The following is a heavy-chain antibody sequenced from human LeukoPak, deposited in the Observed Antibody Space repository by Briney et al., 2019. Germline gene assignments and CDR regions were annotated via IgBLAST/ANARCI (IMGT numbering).Heavy chain of an antibody. CDR2: IYYSGST. Sequence: SETLSLTRTVSGGSISSGGYYWSWIRQHPGKGLEWIGYIYYSGSTYYNPSLKSRVTISVDTSKNQFSLKLSSVTAADTAVYYCARRIAARPYYFDYWGQGTLVTVSS. CDR1: GGSISSGGYY. CDR3: ARRIAARPYYFDY. D-gene: IGHD6-6*01. V-gene: IGHV4-31*03. J-gene: IGHJ4*02.